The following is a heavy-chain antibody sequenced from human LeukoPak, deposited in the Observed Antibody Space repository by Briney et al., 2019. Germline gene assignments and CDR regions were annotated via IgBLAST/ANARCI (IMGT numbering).Heavy chain of an antibody. CDR3: ARDKSAGADTGSSFYY. D-gene: IGHD3-10*01. CDR1: GFTFSSYA. J-gene: IGHJ4*02. V-gene: IGHV3-7*03. CDR2: IKQDGSEK. Sequence: GGSLRLSCAASGFTFSSYAMSWVRQAPGKGLEWVASIKQDGSEKYYVDSVKGRFTFSRDNAKNSLYLQMDSLRAEDTAIYYCARDKSAGADTGSSFYYWGQGALVTASS.